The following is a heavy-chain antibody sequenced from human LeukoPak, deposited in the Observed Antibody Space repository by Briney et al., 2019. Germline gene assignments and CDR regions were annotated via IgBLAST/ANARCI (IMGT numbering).Heavy chain of an antibody. CDR2: ITSSGTTR. CDR3: ARDPDYGDPY. D-gene: IGHD4-17*01. J-gene: IGHJ4*02. V-gene: IGHV3-11*01. Sequence: PGGSLRLSCTVSGFTLTDHYMSWVRQSPGRGLEWMSWITSSGTTRDYADSVKGRFTISRDNTKNSVYLQMTSLRPDDTAVYYCARDPDYGDPYWGQGPLVTVSS. CDR1: GFTLTDHY.